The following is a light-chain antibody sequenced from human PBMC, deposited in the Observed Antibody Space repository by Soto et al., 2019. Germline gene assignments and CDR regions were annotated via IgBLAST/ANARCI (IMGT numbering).Light chain of an antibody. CDR2: EGS. V-gene: IGLV2-23*01. J-gene: IGLJ2*01. Sequence: QSVLTQPASVSGSPVQSITISCTGTSSDVGSYKFVSWYQQHPGKAPKLMIYEGSKRPSGVSNRFSGSKSGNTASLTISGLQAEDEADYYCCSYAGSSTLVFGGGTKVTVL. CDR3: CSYAGSSTLV. CDR1: SSDVGSYKF.